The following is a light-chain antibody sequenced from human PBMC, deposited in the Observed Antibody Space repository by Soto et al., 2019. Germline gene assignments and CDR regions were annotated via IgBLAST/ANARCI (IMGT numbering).Light chain of an antibody. CDR3: MQRIEFPSYT. V-gene: IGKV2-40*01. CDR1: QSLLDSDDGNTY. CDR2: TPS. J-gene: IGKJ2*01. Sequence: DIVMTQTPLSLPVTPGEPASISCRSSQSLLDSDDGNTYLDWYLQKPGQSPQLLIYTPSYRASGVPDRFSGSGSGTDFTLKISRVEAEDVGVYYCMQRIEFPSYTFGQGTKLEIK.